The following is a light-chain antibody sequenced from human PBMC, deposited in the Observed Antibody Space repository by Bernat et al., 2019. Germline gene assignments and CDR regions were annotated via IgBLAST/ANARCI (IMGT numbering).Light chain of an antibody. Sequence: QAGLTQPPSVSKGLRQTATLTCTGNSNNVGNQGAAWLQQHQGHPPKLLSYRNNNRPSGISERFSASRSGNTASLTITGLQPEDEADYYCSAGDSSLSVWVFGGGTKLTVL. J-gene: IGLJ3*02. CDR3: SAGDSSLSVWV. V-gene: IGLV10-54*04. CDR1: SNNVGNQG. CDR2: RNN.